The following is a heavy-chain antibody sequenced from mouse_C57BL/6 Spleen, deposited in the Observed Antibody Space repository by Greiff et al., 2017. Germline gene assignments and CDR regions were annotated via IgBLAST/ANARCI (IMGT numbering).Heavy chain of an antibody. J-gene: IGHJ4*01. CDR3: ARWPYYGSSHYYAMDY. Sequence: QVQLQQSGAELVKPGASVKISCKASGYTFTDYYINWVKQRPGQGLEWIGKIGPGSGSTYYNEKFKGKATLTADKSSSTAYMQLSSLTSEDSAVYFCARWPYYGSSHYYAMDYWGQGTSVTVSS. V-gene: IGHV1-77*01. CDR2: IGPGSGST. D-gene: IGHD1-1*01. CDR1: GYTFTDYY.